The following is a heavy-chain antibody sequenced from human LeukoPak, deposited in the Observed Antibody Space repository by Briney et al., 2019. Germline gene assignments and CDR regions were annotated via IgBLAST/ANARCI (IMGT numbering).Heavy chain of an antibody. CDR1: GFTFSSYW. V-gene: IGHV3-7*01. Sequence: GGSLRLSCAASGFTFSSYWLTWVREAPGQGLEWVANIKQDGSEKHYVDSVKGRFTISRDNAKNSLYLKMNSLRAEDTAVYYCARDRQIAYWGQGTLVTASS. CDR3: ARDRQIAY. J-gene: IGHJ4*02. CDR2: IKQDGSEK.